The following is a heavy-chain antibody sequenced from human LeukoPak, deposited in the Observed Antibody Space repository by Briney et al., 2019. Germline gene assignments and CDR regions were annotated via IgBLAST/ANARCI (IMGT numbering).Heavy chain of an antibody. D-gene: IGHD3-9*01. CDR1: GFTFSLYW. CDR2: IKQDGSEK. Sequence: PGGSLRLSCAASGFTFSLYWMNWVRRAPGKGLEWVAYIKQDGSEKNYVDSVKGRFTISRDNAKNSLYLQMNNLRVEDTAMYYCAGGTGFIIKDWGQGTLVTVSS. CDR3: AGGTGFIIKD. J-gene: IGHJ4*02. V-gene: IGHV3-7*03.